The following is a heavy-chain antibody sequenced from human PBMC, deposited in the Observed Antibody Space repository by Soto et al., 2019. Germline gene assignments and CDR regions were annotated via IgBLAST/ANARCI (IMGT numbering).Heavy chain of an antibody. Sequence: QVQLVESGGGVVQPGRSLRLSCAASGFTFSSYGMHWVRQAPGKGLEWVAVIWYDGSNKYYADSVKGRFTISRDNSKNTLYLQMNSLRAEDTAVYYCARGPGSNWNELDYWGQGTLVTVSS. CDR3: ARGPGSNWNELDY. CDR2: IWYDGSNK. J-gene: IGHJ4*02. D-gene: IGHD1-20*01. CDR1: GFTFSSYG. V-gene: IGHV3-33*01.